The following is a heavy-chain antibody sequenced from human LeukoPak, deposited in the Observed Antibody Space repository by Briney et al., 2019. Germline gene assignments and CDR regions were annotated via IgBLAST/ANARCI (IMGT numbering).Heavy chain of an antibody. D-gene: IGHD4-17*01. CDR1: GFTFSSYA. J-gene: IGHJ4*02. V-gene: IGHV3-30-3*01. CDR2: ISYDGSNK. Sequence: AGGSLRLSCAASGFTFSSYAMHWVRQAPGKGLEWVAVISYDGSNKYYADSVKGRFTISRDNSKNTLNLQMNSLRAEDTAVYYCAKGRPYGDYVSDFDYWGQGTLVTVSS. CDR3: AKGRPYGDYVSDFDY.